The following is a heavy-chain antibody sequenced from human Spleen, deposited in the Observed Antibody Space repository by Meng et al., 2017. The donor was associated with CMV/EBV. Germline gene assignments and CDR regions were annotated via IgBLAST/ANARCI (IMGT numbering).Heavy chain of an antibody. V-gene: IGHV1-18*01. CDR3: ARATRENDCGGEWPLFDY. CDR2: INVNT. CDR1: GYPFVNYG. Sequence: SGYPFVNYGFIWVRQAPGQGLEWMGQINVNTQYAQKFQGRDTMTTDTSTSTAYMELRSLRSDDTAVYYCARATRENDCGGEWPLFDYWGQGTLVTVSS. D-gene: IGHD4-23*01. J-gene: IGHJ4*02.